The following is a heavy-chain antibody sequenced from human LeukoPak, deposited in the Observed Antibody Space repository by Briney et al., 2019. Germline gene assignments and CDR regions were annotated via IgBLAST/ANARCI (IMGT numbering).Heavy chain of an antibody. CDR2: ISAYNGYT. V-gene: IGHV1-18*01. D-gene: IGHD1-1*01. J-gene: IGHJ4*02. CDR1: GYTFTIYG. CDR3: ARDQGRGGTTVNY. Sequence: AAVTVSFTCSGYTFTIYGISWVRQAPGQGKGWMGWISAYNGYTNYAQRLQGRVTMTTDTSTSTAYMELRSLRSDDTAVYYCARDQGRGGTTVNYWGQGTLVTVSS.